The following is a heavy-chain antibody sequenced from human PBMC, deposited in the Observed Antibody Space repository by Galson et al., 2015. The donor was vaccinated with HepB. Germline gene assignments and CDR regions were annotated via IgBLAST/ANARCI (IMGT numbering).Heavy chain of an antibody. D-gene: IGHD4-17*01. CDR2: ISSSSSYT. Sequence: SLRLSCAASGFTFSVYYMSWIRQAPGKGLEWVSYISSSSSYTNYADSVKGRFTISRDNAKNSLYLQMNSLRAEDTAVYYCASSRHYGVANDYWGQGTLVTVSS. CDR3: ASSRHYGVANDY. J-gene: IGHJ4*02. CDR1: GFTFSVYY. V-gene: IGHV3-11*06.